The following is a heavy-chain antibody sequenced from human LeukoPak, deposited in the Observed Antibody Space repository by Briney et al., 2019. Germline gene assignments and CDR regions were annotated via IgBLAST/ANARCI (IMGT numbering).Heavy chain of an antibody. CDR2: TYYRTEWYN. V-gene: IGHV6-1*01. Sequence: SQTLSLTCAISGDTVSSNSAVWNWIRQSPPRGLEWLGRTYYRTEWYNDYAVSVKSRITINADTSKNQLSLQLNSVTPEDTAVYYCARCVTCATGFDYWGQGTLVTVSS. J-gene: IGHJ4*02. D-gene: IGHD4-4*01. CDR3: ARCVTCATGFDY. CDR1: GDTVSSNSAV.